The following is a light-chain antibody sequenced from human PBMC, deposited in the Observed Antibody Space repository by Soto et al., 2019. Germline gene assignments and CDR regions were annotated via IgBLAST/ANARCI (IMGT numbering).Light chain of an antibody. CDR2: GAS. V-gene: IGKV3-15*01. J-gene: IGKJ1*01. CDR1: ESVSTN. Sequence: EIVMTQSPATLSLSPGERATLSCRASESVSTNLAWYQQKAGQAPRLLIYGASTRATGIPARFSGSGSGTEFTLTISSLQSEDFAVDYCQQYSIWRTFGQGTKVEIK. CDR3: QQYSIWRT.